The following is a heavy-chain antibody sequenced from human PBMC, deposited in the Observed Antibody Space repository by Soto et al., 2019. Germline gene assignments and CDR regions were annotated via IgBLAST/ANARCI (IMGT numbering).Heavy chain of an antibody. D-gene: IGHD6-19*01. CDR3: ARLGSSGWYQGSYFDY. CDR2: ILYSGST. Sequence: QLQLQESGPGLVKPSETLSLTCIVSGGSITRNNHYWGWIRQSPGKVLEWIGSILYSGSTNYNPSLKRRVTLSVETSKNQFSLKMSSVTAADTALYYCARLGSSGWYQGSYFDYWGQGTLVTVSS. V-gene: IGHV4-39*01. CDR1: GGSITRNNHY. J-gene: IGHJ4*02.